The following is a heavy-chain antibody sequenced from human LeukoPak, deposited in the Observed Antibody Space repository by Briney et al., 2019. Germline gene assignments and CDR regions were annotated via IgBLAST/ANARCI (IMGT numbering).Heavy chain of an antibody. V-gene: IGHV1-18*01. D-gene: IGHD3-16*01. CDR1: RYTFTSYG. J-gene: IGHJ4*02. Sequence: GASVKVSCKASRYTFTSYGISWVRQAPGQGLEWMGWISAYNGNTNYTQKRQSRVNMTPDTSTSTAHIELRSPSSDDTAVYYCARGGESSWEAADYWGQGTLVTVSS. CDR3: ARGGESSWEAADY. CDR2: ISAYNGNT.